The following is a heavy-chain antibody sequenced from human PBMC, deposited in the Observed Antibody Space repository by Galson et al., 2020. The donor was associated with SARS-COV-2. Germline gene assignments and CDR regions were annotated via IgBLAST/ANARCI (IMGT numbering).Heavy chain of an antibody. D-gene: IGHD3-22*01. J-gene: IGHJ4*02. CDR1: GGSISSYY. CDR2: IYYSGST. V-gene: IGHV4-59*13. Sequence: SETLSLTCTVSGGSISSYYWSWIRQPPGKGLEWIGYIYYSGSTNYNPSLKSRVTISVDTSKNQFSLKLSSVTAADTAVYYCARDYYDSSGYYSGYFDYWGQGTLVTVSS. CDR3: ARDYYDSSGYYSGYFDY.